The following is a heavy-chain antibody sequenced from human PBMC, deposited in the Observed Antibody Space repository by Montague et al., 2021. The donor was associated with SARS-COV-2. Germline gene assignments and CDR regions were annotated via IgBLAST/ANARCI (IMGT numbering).Heavy chain of an antibody. CDR1: GGSISTYY. CDR2: IYYSGST. J-gene: IGHJ6*02. CDR3: ASPGGYCTGGSRAYVY. V-gene: IGHV4-59*01. Sequence: SETLSLTCTVSGGSISTYYWSWIRQPPGKGLEWIGYIYYSGSTNYNPSLKSRVTISIDTSKNQFSLKLSSVTAADMAVYYCASPGGYCTGGSRAYVYWGQGTTVTVSS. D-gene: IGHD2-15*01.